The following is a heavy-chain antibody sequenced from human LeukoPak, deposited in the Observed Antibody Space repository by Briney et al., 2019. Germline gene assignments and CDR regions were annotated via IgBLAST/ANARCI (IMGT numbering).Heavy chain of an antibody. D-gene: IGHD2-21*02. Sequence: ASVKVSCKASGGTFSSYAISWVRQAPGQGLEWMGGIIPIFGTANYAQKFQGRVTITADESTSTAYMELSSLRSEDTAEYYCARDDVVTAIHDYWGQGTLVTVSS. CDR2: IIPIFGTA. V-gene: IGHV1-69*13. J-gene: IGHJ4*02. CDR3: ARDDVVTAIHDY. CDR1: GGTFSSYA.